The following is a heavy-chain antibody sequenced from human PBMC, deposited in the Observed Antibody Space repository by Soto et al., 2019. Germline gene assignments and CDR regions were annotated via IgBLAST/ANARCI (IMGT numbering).Heavy chain of an antibody. CDR1: GFTFSSYA. J-gene: IGHJ4*02. V-gene: IGHV3-23*01. CDR3: ANLWFGESAGFDY. CDR2: ISGSGGST. D-gene: IGHD3-10*01. Sequence: PGGSLRLSCAASGFTFSSYAMSWVRQAPGKGLEWVSAISGSGGSTYYADSVKGRFTISRDNSKNTLYLRMNSLRAEDTAVYYCANLWFGESAGFDYWGQGTLVTVSS.